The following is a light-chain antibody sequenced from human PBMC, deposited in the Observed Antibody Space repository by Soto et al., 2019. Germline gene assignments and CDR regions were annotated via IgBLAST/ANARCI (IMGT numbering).Light chain of an antibody. CDR3: QQRSDWPT. V-gene: IGKV3-11*01. CDR1: QSVTRY. CDR2: DAS. J-gene: IGKJ1*01. Sequence: EIVLTQSPATLSLSPGERATLSCRASQSVTRYLAWYQQKPGQAPRLLIYDASNRATGIPARFSGSGSGTVFYLTISSLEPEYFAVYYCQQRSDWPTFGQGTKLEI.